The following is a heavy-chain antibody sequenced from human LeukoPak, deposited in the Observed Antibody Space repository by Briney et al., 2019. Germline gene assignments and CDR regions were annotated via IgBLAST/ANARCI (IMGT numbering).Heavy chain of an antibody. CDR3: ARREWLRFWYYFDY. CDR2: INHSGST. Sequence: SETLSLTCAVYGGSFSGYYWSWIRQPPGKGLEWIGEINHSGSTNYNPSLKSRVTISVDTSKNQFSLKLSSVTAADTAVYYCARREWLRFWYYFDYWGQGTLVTVSS. V-gene: IGHV4-34*01. CDR1: GGSFSGYY. J-gene: IGHJ4*02. D-gene: IGHD5-12*01.